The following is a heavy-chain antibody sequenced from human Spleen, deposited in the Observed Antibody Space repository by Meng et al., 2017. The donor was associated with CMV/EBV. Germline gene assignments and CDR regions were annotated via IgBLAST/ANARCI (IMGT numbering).Heavy chain of an antibody. CDR3: ARGGLGSSDTDYYYYGMDV. V-gene: IGHV4-34*01. CDR1: GVSISNFY. J-gene: IGHJ6*02. CDR2: INHSGST. D-gene: IGHD6-6*01. Sequence: SETLSLTCTVSGVSISNFYWSWIRQPPGEGLEWIGEINHSGSTYYNPSLKSRVTISVDTSKNQFSLQLSSVTAADTAVYYCARGGLGSSDTDYYYYGMDVWGQGTTVTVSS.